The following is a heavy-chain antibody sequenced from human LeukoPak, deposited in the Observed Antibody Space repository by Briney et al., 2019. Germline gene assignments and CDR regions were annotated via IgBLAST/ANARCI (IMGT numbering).Heavy chain of an antibody. V-gene: IGHV3-30*04. CDR1: GFTFSSYA. CDR2: ISYDGSNK. D-gene: IGHD1-20*01. J-gene: IGHJ6*03. Sequence: GGSLRLSCAASGFTFSSYAMHWVRQAPGKGLEWVAVISYDGSNKFYADSVKGRFTISRDNSKNTLSLQMNSLRAEDTAVYYCARDRRDNSMIYYYYYYMDVWGKGTTVTISS. CDR3: ARDRRDNSMIYYYYYYMDV.